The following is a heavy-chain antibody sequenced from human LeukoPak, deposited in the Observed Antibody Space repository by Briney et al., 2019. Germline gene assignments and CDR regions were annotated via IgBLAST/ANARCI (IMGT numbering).Heavy chain of an antibody. J-gene: IGHJ3*02. D-gene: IGHD3-3*01. V-gene: IGHV1-69*13. CDR2: IIPIFGKT. Sequence: SVKVSCKASGYTFTSYDINWVRQATGQGLEWMGAIIPIFGKTNYAQKFQGRVTITADESKSTAYMELSSLRSEDTAVYYCARGGVRYDFWSGPPQKHDAFDIWGQGTMVTVSS. CDR1: GYTFTSYD. CDR3: ARGGVRYDFWSGPPQKHDAFDI.